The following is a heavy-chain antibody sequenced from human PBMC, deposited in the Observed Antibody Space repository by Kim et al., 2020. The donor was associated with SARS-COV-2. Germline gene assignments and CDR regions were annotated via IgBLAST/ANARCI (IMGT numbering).Heavy chain of an antibody. CDR2: INPSGGST. D-gene: IGHD4-17*01. CDR1: GYTFTSYY. CDR3: ARDLTVTTQYYYYYYGMDV. J-gene: IGHJ6*02. V-gene: IGHV1-46*03. Sequence: ASVKVSCKASGYTFTSYYMHWVRQAPGQGLEWMGIINPSGGSTSYAQKFQGRVTMTRDTSTSTDYMELSSLRSEDTAVYYCARDLTVTTQYYYYYYGMDVWGQGTTGTVSS.